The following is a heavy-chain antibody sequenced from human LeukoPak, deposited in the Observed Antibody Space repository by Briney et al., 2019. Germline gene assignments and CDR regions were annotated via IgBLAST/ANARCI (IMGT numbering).Heavy chain of an antibody. CDR1: GGSFSGYY. V-gene: IGHV4-34*01. D-gene: IGHD3-3*01. CDR2: INHSGST. Sequence: KTSETLSLTCAVYGGSFSGYYWSWIRQPPGKGLEWIGEINHSGSTNYNPSLKSRVTISVDTSKNQFSLKLSSVTAADTAVYYCARVTSHDFWSGPRTGWFDPWGQGTLVTVSS. J-gene: IGHJ5*02. CDR3: ARVTSHDFWSGPRTGWFDP.